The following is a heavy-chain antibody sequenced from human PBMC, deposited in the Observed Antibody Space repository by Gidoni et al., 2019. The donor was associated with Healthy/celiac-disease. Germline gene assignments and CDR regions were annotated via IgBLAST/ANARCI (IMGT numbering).Heavy chain of an antibody. D-gene: IGHD6-13*01. J-gene: IGHJ5*02. CDR1: GGSIRSGGYY. CDR2: IYYSGST. Sequence: QVQLQESGPGLVKPSQTLSLTCTVSGGSIRSGGYYWSWIRQHPGKGLAWIGYIYYSGSTYYNQSLKSRVTISVDTSKNQCSLKLSSVTAADTDVYYCARVTSSSWAGGGWFDPWGQGTLVTVSS. CDR3: ARVTSSSWAGGGWFDP. V-gene: IGHV4-31*03.